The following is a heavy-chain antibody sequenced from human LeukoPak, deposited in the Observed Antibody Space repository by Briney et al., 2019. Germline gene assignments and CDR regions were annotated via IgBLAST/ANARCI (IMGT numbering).Heavy chain of an antibody. CDR1: GFTFSSYA. J-gene: IGHJ4*02. CDR2: ISGSGGST. CDR3: AKSPRALRGVRLFDY. D-gene: IGHD3-10*01. Sequence: GGSLRLSCAASGFTFSSYAMSWVRQAPGKGLEWVSAISGSGGSTYYADSVKGRFTISRDNSKNTLYLQMNSLRAEDTAVYYCAKSPRALRGVRLFDYWGLGTLVTVSS. V-gene: IGHV3-23*01.